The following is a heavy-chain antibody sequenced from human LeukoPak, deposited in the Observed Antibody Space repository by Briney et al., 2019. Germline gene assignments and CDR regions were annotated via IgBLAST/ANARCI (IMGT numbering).Heavy chain of an antibody. Sequence: ASVKVSCKASGGTFSSYAISWVRQAPGQGLEWMGGIIPIFGTANYAQKFQGRVTITADKSTSTAYMELSSLRSEDTAVYYCALFGYSRNWFDPWGQGTLVTVSS. V-gene: IGHV1-69*06. CDR2: IIPIFGTA. CDR1: GGTFSSYA. J-gene: IGHJ5*02. CDR3: ALFGYSRNWFDP. D-gene: IGHD6-13*01.